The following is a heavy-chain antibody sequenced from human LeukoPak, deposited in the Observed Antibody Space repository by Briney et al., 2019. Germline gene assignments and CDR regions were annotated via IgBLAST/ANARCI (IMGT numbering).Heavy chain of an antibody. J-gene: IGHJ3*02. D-gene: IGHD3-22*01. CDR2: IYYSGST. CDR3: ARAPRPEMIVSVISAFDI. CDR1: GGSISSYY. Sequence: SETLSLTCTVSGGSISSYYWSWIRQPPGKGLEWIGYIYYSGSTNYNPSLKSRVTISVDTSKNQFSLKLSSVTAADTAVYYCARAPRPEMIVSVISAFDIWGQVTMVTVSS. V-gene: IGHV4-59*01.